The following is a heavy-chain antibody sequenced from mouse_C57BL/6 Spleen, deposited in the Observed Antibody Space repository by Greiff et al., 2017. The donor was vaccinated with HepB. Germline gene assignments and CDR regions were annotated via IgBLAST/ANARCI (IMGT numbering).Heavy chain of an antibody. CDR3: AREDYDGSSFYAIDY. CDR1: GYTFTSYG. D-gene: IGHD1-1*01. J-gene: IGHJ4*01. V-gene: IGHV1-81*01. Sequence: VHLVESGAELARPGASVKLSCKASGYTFTSYGISWVKQRTGQGLEWIGEIYPRSGNTYYNEKFKGKATLTADKSSSTAYMELRSLTSEDSAVYFCAREDYDGSSFYAIDYWGQGTSVTVSS. CDR2: IYPRSGNT.